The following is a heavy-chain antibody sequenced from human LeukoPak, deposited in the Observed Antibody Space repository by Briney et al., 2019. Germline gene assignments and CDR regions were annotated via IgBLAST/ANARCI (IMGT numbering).Heavy chain of an antibody. Sequence: QAGGSLRLSCAASGFTFNSYSMNWVRQAPGKGLEWVSYITSSSSTIQYADSVKGRFIISRDNAKSSLYLQMNSLRAEDTAVYYCARERIAAGGLIDYWGQGTLVTVSS. CDR1: GFTFNSYS. CDR3: ARERIAAGGLIDY. D-gene: IGHD6-13*01. CDR2: ITSSSSTI. V-gene: IGHV3-48*01. J-gene: IGHJ4*02.